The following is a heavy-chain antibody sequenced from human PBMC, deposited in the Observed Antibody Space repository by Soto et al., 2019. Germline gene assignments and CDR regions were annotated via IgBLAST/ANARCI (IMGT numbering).Heavy chain of an antibody. J-gene: IGHJ6*02. Sequence: ASVKVSCKASGYTFTSYDINWVRQATGQGLEWMGWMNPNSGNTGYAQKFQGRVTMTSNTSISTAYMELSSLRSEDTAVYYCARGPRPRYYDFWSGYYGPFVGDYGMDVWGQGTPVTVSS. CDR2: MNPNSGNT. CDR3: ARGPRPRYYDFWSGYYGPFVGDYGMDV. D-gene: IGHD3-3*01. CDR1: GYTFTSYD. V-gene: IGHV1-8*01.